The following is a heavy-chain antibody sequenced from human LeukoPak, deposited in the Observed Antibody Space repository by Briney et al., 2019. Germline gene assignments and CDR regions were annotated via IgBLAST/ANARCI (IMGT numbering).Heavy chain of an antibody. CDR2: IKQDGSEK. J-gene: IGHJ2*01. CDR3: ARGGNHGDYWYFDL. CDR1: GFTFSSYW. V-gene: IGHV3-7*01. D-gene: IGHD4-17*01. Sequence: GGSLRLSCAASGFTFSSYWMSWVRQAPGKGLEWVANIKQDGSEKYYVDSVKGRFTISRDNAETSLHLQMNSLRAEDTAVYYCARGGNHGDYWYFDLWGRGTLVTVSS.